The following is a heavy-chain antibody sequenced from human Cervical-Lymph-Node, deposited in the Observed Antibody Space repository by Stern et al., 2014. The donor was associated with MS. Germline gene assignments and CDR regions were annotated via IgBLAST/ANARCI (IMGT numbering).Heavy chain of an antibody. CDR3: ARSLQFTYYYYYGMDV. CDR2: IIPIFGTT. J-gene: IGHJ6*02. Sequence: QVQLVQSGAEVKKPGSSLKVSCKSSGGILTDYVFNWVRPAPGQGLEWMGGIIPIFGTTNYAQKFQGRVTITADESTSTAYMEVSGLRSEDTAVYYCARSLQFTYYYYYGMDVWGQGTTVTVSS. V-gene: IGHV1-69*13. CDR1: GGILTDYV. D-gene: IGHD5-24*01.